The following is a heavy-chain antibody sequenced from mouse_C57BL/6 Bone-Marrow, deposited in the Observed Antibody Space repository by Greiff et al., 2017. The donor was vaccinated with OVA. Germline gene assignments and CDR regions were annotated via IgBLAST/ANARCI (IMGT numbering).Heavy chain of an antibody. CDR1: GYTFTSYW. J-gene: IGHJ4*01. Sequence: VQLQQPGAELVKPGASVKLSCKASGYTFTSYWMHWVKQRPGQGLEWIGMIHPNSGSTNYNEKFKSKATLTVDKSSSTAYMQLSSLTSEDSAVYDCARPSCYYGPMDYWGQGTSVTVSS. CDR2: IHPNSGST. D-gene: IGHD1-1*01. CDR3: ARPSCYYGPMDY. V-gene: IGHV1-64*01.